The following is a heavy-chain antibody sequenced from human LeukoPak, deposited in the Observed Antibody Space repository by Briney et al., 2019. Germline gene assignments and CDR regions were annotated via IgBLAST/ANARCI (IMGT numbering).Heavy chain of an antibody. V-gene: IGHV3-9*03. CDR2: ISWNSGSI. CDR1: GFTFDDYA. Sequence: PGGSLRLSCAASGFTFDDYAMHWVRQAPGKGLEWVSGISWNSGSIGYADSVKGRFTISRDNAKNSLYLQMNSLRAEDMALYYCVKGSSGWYYYFDYWGQGTLVTVSS. CDR3: VKGSSGWYYYFDY. D-gene: IGHD6-19*01. J-gene: IGHJ4*02.